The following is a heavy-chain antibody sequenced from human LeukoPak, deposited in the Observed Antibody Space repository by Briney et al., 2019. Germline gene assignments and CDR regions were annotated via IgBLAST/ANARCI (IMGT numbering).Heavy chain of an antibody. CDR3: AKSYSGYDFSYCGGDCYFY. D-gene: IGHD2-21*02. J-gene: IGHJ4*02. Sequence: GGSLRLSCAASGFTFSSYAMSWVRQAPGKGLEWVSAISGSGGSTYYADSVKGRFTISRDNSKNTLYLQMNSLRAEDTAVYYCAKSYSGYDFSYCGGDCYFYWGQGTLVTVSS. CDR1: GFTFSSYA. CDR2: ISGSGGST. V-gene: IGHV3-23*01.